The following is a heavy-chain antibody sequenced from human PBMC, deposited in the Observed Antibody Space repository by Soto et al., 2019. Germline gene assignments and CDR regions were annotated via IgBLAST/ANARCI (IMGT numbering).Heavy chain of an antibody. CDR1: GFTFSSYG. J-gene: IGHJ2*01. Sequence: QVQLVESGGGVVQPGRSLRLSCAASGFTFSSYGMHWVRQAPGRELEWVAVISDDGSHEYYAGSVKGRFTISRDDSKNTLFLEMNSLRPEDTAVYYCAEDAATTYYFDLWGRGTLVTVSS. V-gene: IGHV3-30*18. D-gene: IGHD4-17*01. CDR2: ISDDGSHE. CDR3: AEDAATTYYFDL.